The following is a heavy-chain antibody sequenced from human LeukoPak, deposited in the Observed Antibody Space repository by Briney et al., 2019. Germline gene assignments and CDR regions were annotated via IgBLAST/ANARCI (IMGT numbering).Heavy chain of an antibody. V-gene: IGHV4-30-4*07. CDR3: ARGGRDGWFDP. J-gene: IGHJ5*02. D-gene: IGHD5-24*01. CDR1: GGSISSGGYS. CDR2: IYYSGST. Sequence: SETLSLTCAVSGGSISSGGYSWSWIRQPPGKGLEWIGYIYYSGSTYYNPSLKSRVTISVDTSKNQFSLKLSSVTAADTAVYYCARGGRDGWFDPWGQGTLVTVSS.